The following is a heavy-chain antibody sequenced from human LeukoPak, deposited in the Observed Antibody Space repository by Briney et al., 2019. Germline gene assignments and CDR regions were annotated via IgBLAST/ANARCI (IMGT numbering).Heavy chain of an antibody. J-gene: IGHJ4*02. Sequence: GASVKVSCKASGYTFTSYAMNWVRQAPGQGLEWMGWINPNSDGTNYAQKFQGRVTMTRDTSISTAYMELSRLRSDDTAVYYCARGSEVMTTVTTNVIFDYWGQGTLVTVSS. CDR2: INPNSDGT. D-gene: IGHD4-17*01. CDR3: ARGSEVMTTVTTNVIFDY. V-gene: IGHV1-2*02. CDR1: GYTFTSYA.